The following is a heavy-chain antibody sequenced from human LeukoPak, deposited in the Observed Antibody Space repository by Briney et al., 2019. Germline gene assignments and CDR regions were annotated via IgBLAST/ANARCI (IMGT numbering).Heavy chain of an antibody. D-gene: IGHD2-2*01. Sequence: GGSLRLSCAASGFTFSSYAMSWVRQAPGKGLEWVSAICGSGGSTYYADSVKGRFTISRDNSKNTLYLQMNSLRAEDTAVYYCAKEKAGVVVPAAEGLFDYWGQGTLVTVSS. CDR1: GFTFSSYA. J-gene: IGHJ4*02. V-gene: IGHV3-23*01. CDR2: ICGSGGST. CDR3: AKEKAGVVVPAAEGLFDY.